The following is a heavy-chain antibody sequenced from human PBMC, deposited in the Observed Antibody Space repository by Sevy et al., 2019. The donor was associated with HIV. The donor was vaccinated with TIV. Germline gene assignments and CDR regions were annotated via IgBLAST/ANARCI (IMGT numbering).Heavy chain of an antibody. V-gene: IGHV3-30*02. D-gene: IGHD2-2*01. CDR2: IRYDGSNK. CDR3: AKVPNLWGIVVVPAAMWNYYYGMDV. CDR1: GFTFSSYG. J-gene: IGHJ6*02. Sequence: GGSLRLSCAASGFTFSSYGMHWVRQAPGKGLEWVAFIRYDGSNKYYADSVKGRFTISRDNSKNTLYLQMNSLIAEDTAVYYCAKVPNLWGIVVVPAAMWNYYYGMDVWGQGTTVTVSS.